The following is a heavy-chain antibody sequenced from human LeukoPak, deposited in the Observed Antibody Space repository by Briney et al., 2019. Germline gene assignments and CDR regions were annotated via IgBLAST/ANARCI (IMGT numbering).Heavy chain of an antibody. V-gene: IGHV4-59*08. CDR2: IYYSGST. J-gene: IGHJ4*02. CDR3: AVRELVGASPPLDY. CDR1: GGSISGYY. D-gene: IGHD1-26*01. Sequence: SETLSLTCTVSGGSISGYYWSWIRQPPGRGLEWIGYIYYSGSTKYNPSLKSRVTISADTSKNQFSLQLTSVTAADTAVYYCAVRELVGASPPLDYWGQGILVTVSS.